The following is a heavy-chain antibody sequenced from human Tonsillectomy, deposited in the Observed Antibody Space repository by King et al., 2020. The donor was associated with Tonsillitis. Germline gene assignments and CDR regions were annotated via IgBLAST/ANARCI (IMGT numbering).Heavy chain of an antibody. CDR1: GDSVSSNSAA. D-gene: IGHD5-18*01. Sequence: VQLQQSGPGLVKPSQTLSLTCAISGDSVSSNSAAWTWIRQSPSRGLEWLGRTYYRSKWYNDYAVSVKSRITINPDTSKNQFSLQLNSVTPEDTAVYYCARDRIGDTAMDLPHWFDPWGQGTLVTVSS. J-gene: IGHJ5*02. V-gene: IGHV6-1*01. CDR2: TYYRSKWYN. CDR3: ARDRIGDTAMDLPHWFDP.